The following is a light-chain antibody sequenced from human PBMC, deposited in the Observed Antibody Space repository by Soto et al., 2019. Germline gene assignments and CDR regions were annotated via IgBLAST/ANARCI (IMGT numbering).Light chain of an antibody. V-gene: IGLV2-14*01. CDR2: EVT. CDR3: SAYTTTSTA. CDR1: NSDGGDYTD. J-gene: IGLJ1*01. Sequence: QSALPQPASVSGSPGPSITISCTGTNSDGGDYTDVSWYQHHPGKAPKLLIYEVTYRPSAVSNRFSGSKSGNTASLTISGLQADDEADYYCSAYTTTSTAFGPGTKLTVL.